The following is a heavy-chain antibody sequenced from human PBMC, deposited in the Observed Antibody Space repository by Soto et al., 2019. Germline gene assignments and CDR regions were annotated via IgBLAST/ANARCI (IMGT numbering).Heavy chain of an antibody. D-gene: IGHD5-18*01. CDR3: ARGLADTAMGSYYYYGMDV. J-gene: IGHJ6*02. V-gene: IGHV1-18*01. CDR2: ISAYNGST. Sequence: QVQLVQSGAEVKKPGASVKVSCKASGYTFTSYGISWVRQATGQGLEWMGWISAYNGSTNYAQKLQGRVTMTTDTSTSTAYMELRSLRSDDTAVYYCARGLADTAMGSYYYYGMDVWGQGTTVTVSS. CDR1: GYTFTSYG.